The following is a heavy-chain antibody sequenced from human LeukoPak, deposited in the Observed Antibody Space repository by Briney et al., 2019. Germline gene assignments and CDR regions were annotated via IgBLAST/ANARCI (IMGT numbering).Heavy chain of an antibody. V-gene: IGHV1-2*02. CDR2: INPNSGGT. CDR3: ARSRTDEYSSSGALDY. D-gene: IGHD6-6*01. CDR1: GYTFTGYY. Sequence: ASVKVSCKASGYTFTGYYMHWVRQAPGQGLEWTGWINPNSGGTNYAQKFQGRVTMTRDTSISTAYMELSRLRSDDTAVYYCARSRTDEYSSSGALDYWGQGTLVTVSS. J-gene: IGHJ4*02.